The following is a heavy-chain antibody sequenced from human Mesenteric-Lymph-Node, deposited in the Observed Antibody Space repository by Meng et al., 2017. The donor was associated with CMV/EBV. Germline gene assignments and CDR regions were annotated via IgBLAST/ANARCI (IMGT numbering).Heavy chain of an antibody. J-gene: IGHJ4*02. Sequence: SVKVSCKASGGTFSSYAISWVRQAPGQGLEWMGGIIPIFGTANYAQKFQGRVTITTDESTSTAYMEVSRLRSDDTAVYYCARTSYYFDGSTYNPQYYFDLWGQGTQVTVSS. D-gene: IGHD3-22*01. CDR1: GGTFSSYA. V-gene: IGHV1-69*05. CDR2: IIPIFGTA. CDR3: ARTSYYFDGSTYNPQYYFDL.